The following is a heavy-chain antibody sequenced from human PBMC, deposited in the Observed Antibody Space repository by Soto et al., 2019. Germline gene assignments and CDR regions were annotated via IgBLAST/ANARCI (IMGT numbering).Heavy chain of an antibody. J-gene: IGHJ5*02. CDR1: GYTFTRYA. Sequence: ASVKGSCKASGYTFTRYAMHWVRQAPGQRLEWMGWINAGNGNTKYSQKFQGRVTITRDTSASTAYMELSSLRSEDTAVYYCARGDTIFGVYNWFDPWGQGTLVTVSS. V-gene: IGHV1-3*01. D-gene: IGHD3-3*01. CDR2: INAGNGNT. CDR3: ARGDTIFGVYNWFDP.